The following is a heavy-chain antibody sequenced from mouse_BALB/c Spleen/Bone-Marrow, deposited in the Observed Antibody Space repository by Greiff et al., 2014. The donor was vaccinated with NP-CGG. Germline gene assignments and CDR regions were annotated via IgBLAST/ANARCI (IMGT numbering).Heavy chain of an antibody. Sequence: VQLQQSGAELVKPGASVELSCKASGYTFTSYWMHWVKQGPGQGLEWIGEIDPSTGRTDYNKKFKSQATLTVDKSSSTAYMHLSSLTSEDSAVYYCARINGYDYWGQGTTLTVSS. J-gene: IGHJ2*01. CDR3: ARINGYDY. CDR1: GYTFTSYW. CDR2: IDPSTGRT. V-gene: IGHV1S81*02. D-gene: IGHD2-2*01.